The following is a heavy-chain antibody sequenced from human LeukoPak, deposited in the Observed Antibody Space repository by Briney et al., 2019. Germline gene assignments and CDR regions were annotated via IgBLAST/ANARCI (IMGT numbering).Heavy chain of an antibody. J-gene: IGHJ3*02. CDR3: ARVYGIDILTGYWNSGAFDI. CDR1: GFTFSSYS. CDR2: ISSSSSYI. Sequence: GGSLRLSCAASGFTFSSYSMNWVRQAPGEGLEWVSSISSSSSYIYYADPVKGRFTISRDNAKNSLYLQMNSLRAGDTAVYYCARVYGIDILTGYWNSGAFDIWGQGTMVTVSS. V-gene: IGHV3-21*01. D-gene: IGHD3-9*01.